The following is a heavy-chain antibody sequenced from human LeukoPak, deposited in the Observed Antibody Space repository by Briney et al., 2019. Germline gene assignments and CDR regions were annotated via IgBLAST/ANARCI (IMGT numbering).Heavy chain of an antibody. CDR1: GFSFSSYA. J-gene: IGHJ4*02. CDR2: IRNVGNDK. D-gene: IGHD1-26*01. Sequence: GGSLRLSCATSGFSFSSYAMSWVRQAPGKGLEWVAFIRNVGNDKYYADSVEGRFFISRDNSKNTLYLQMNSLRAEDTAVYYCAKDQWQLTYWGQGTLVTVSS. V-gene: IGHV3-30*02. CDR3: AKDQWQLTY.